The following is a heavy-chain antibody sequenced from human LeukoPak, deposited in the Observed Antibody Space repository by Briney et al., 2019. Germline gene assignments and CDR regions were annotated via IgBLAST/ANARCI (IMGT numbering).Heavy chain of an antibody. CDR2: IRNKANNYVT. Sequence: GGSLRLSCAASGFTFNVSGMHWVRQASGKGLEWVGRIRNKANNYVTTYAASVKGRFTISRDDSKNTVYLQMNSLNTEDTAVYYCMRQDVGQLHFDYWGQGTLVTVSS. V-gene: IGHV3-73*01. D-gene: IGHD2-2*01. CDR1: GFTFNVSG. CDR3: MRQDVGQLHFDY. J-gene: IGHJ4*02.